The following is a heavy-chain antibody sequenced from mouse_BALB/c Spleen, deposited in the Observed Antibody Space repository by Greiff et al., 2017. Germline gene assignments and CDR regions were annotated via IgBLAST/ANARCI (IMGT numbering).Heavy chain of an antibody. J-gene: IGHJ2*01. Sequence: VKLQESGPGLVAPSQSLSITCTVSGFSLTSYDISWIRQPPGKGLEWLGVIWTGGGTNYNSAFMSRLSISKDNSKSQVFLKMNSLQTDDTAIYYCVRDGGSFDYWGQGTTLTVSS. V-gene: IGHV2-9-2*01. CDR1: GFSLTSYD. CDR3: VRDGGSFDY. CDR2: IWTGGGT.